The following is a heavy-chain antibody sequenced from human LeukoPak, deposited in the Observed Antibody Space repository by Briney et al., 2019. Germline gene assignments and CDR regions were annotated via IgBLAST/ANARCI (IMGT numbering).Heavy chain of an antibody. CDR3: ARDIRGYNYGWFDY. Sequence: PSETLSLTCTVSGGSTNSYFWTWIRQPPGKGLEWIGYIYYSGSTKYNPSLKSRVPISLDTSKNQFSLNLSSVTAADTAVYYCARDIRGYNYGWFDYWGQGTLVTVSS. V-gene: IGHV4-59*01. J-gene: IGHJ4*02. CDR2: IYYSGST. D-gene: IGHD5-18*01. CDR1: GGSTNSYF.